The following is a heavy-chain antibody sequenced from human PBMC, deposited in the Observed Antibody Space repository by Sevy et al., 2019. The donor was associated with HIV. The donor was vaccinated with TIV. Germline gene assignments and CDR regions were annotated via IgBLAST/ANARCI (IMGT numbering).Heavy chain of an antibody. V-gene: IGHV3-20*04. Sequence: GGSLRLSCAASGFTFDDYGMSWVRQAPGKGLEWVSGINWNGGRTGYADSVKGRFTISRDNAKNSLYLQMNSLRAEDTALYYCARDRRRGYSYGLQYDYWGQGTLVTVSS. J-gene: IGHJ4*02. CDR2: INWNGGRT. CDR3: ARDRRRGYSYGLQYDY. D-gene: IGHD5-18*01. CDR1: GFTFDDYG.